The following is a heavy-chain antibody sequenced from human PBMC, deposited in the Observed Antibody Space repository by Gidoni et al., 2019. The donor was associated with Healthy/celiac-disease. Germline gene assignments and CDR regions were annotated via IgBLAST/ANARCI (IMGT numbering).Heavy chain of an antibody. J-gene: IGHJ4*02. V-gene: IGHV4-39*01. CDR1: GGSISSSSYY. D-gene: IGHD3-22*01. Sequence: QLQLQESGPGLVKPSETLSLTCTVSGGSISSSSYYWGWIRQPPGKGLEWIGSIYYSGSTYYNPSLKSRVTISVDTSKNQLSLKLSSVTAADTAVYYCARIYYYDSSGPGYTGAVIDYWGQGTLVTVSS. CDR3: ARIYYYDSSGPGYTGAVIDY. CDR2: IYYSGST.